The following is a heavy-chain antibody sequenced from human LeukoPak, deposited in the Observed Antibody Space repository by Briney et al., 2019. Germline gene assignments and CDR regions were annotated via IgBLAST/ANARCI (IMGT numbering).Heavy chain of an antibody. Sequence: ASVKVSCKASGYTFTSYDINWVRQATGQGLEWMGWMNPNSGNTGYAQKFQGRVTITADESTSTAYMELSSLRSEDTAVYYCARGGPGDGYNGGDDYWGQGTLVTVSS. V-gene: IGHV1-8*01. J-gene: IGHJ4*02. D-gene: IGHD5-24*01. CDR1: GYTFTSYD. CDR3: ARGGPGDGYNGGDDY. CDR2: MNPNSGNT.